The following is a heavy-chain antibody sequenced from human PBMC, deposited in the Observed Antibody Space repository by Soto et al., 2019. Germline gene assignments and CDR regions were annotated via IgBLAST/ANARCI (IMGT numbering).Heavy chain of an antibody. J-gene: IGHJ4*02. Sequence: QVQLLRSGAEVKKPGASVRVSCQASGYTFSRYGSSGVRQAPGQVLEWMGWISGFNGNTKESETVQGRVTLTTDTAASTDQRELRVLRCDDTAVYDCASASAYSTPWSCANGGQGTLVT. CDR1: GYTFSRYG. V-gene: IGHV1-18*01. CDR3: ASASAYSTPWSCAN. CDR2: ISGFNGNT. D-gene: IGHD6-13*01.